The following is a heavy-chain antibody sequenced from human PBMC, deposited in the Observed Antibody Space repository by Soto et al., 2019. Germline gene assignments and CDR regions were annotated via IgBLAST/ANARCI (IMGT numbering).Heavy chain of an antibody. CDR1: GGTFSSYA. CDR3: ARGNCGGDCYEATHSYYYGMDV. CDR2: IIPIFGTA. V-gene: IGHV1-69*13. Sequence: SVKVSCKASGGTFSSYAISWVRQAPGQGLEWMGGIIPIFGTANYAQKFQGRVTITADESTSTAYMELSSLRSEDTAVYYCARGNCGGDCYEATHSYYYGMDVWG. D-gene: IGHD2-21*02. J-gene: IGHJ6*02.